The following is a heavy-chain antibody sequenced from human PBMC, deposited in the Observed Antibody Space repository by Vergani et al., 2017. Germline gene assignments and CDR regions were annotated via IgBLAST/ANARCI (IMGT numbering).Heavy chain of an antibody. V-gene: IGHV2-5*01. J-gene: IGHJ6*03. D-gene: IGHD1-7*01. CDR3: DSRKTECGTIGCFYPFYYYYYMDV. Sequence: QITLKESGPTLVKPTQTLTLSCTFSGFSLNTRGVSVAWIRQPPGKALDWLALIYWNDDQHYSPSLNNRITITKATSKNQVVLTMTNMDYVDTATYYCDSRKTECGTIGCFYPFYYYYYMDVLGKGTNVTVSS. CDR1: GFSLNTRGVS. CDR2: IYWNDDQ.